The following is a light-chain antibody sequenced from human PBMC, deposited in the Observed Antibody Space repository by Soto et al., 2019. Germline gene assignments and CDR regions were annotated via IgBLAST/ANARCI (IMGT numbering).Light chain of an antibody. V-gene: IGKV3-11*01. CDR1: QSVRRY. CDR2: DAS. J-gene: IGKJ5*01. CDR3: QQCNNWPPIT. Sequence: ESEFGPSPTTLTLSPGGRATLSCRASQSVRRYLAWYQQKPGQAPRLLIYDASTRATGIPARFSGSGSETDFTLTITSLEPEDFAVYYCQQCNNWPPITFGQGTRLEIK.